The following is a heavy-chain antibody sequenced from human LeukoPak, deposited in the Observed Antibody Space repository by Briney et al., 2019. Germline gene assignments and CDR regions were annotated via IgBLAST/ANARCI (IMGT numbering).Heavy chain of an antibody. CDR1: GGTFSSYA. J-gene: IGHJ4*02. CDR2: IIPILGIA. D-gene: IGHD6-19*01. Sequence: ASVKVSCKASGGTFSSYAISWVRQAPGQGLEWMGRIIPILGIANYAQKFQGRVTITADKSTSTAYMELSSLRSEDTAVYYCARERGQWLVSDYWGQGTLVTVSS. V-gene: IGHV1-69*04. CDR3: ARERGQWLVSDY.